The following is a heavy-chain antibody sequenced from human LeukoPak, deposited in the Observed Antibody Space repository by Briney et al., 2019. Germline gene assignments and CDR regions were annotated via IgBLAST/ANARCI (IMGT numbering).Heavy chain of an antibody. CDR2: ISYDGSNK. D-gene: IGHD3-10*01. Sequence: GGSLRLSCAASGFTFSSYAMHWVRQAPGKGLEWVAVISYDGSNKYYADSVKGRFTISRDNSKNTLYLQMNSLRAEDTAVYYCAKEKSGHFDYWGQGTLVTVSS. CDR3: AKEKSGHFDY. V-gene: IGHV3-30-3*01. J-gene: IGHJ4*02. CDR1: GFTFSSYA.